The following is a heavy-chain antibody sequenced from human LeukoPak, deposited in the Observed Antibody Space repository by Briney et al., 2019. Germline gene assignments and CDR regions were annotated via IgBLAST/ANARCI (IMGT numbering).Heavy chain of an antibody. CDR3: ARSSSYCGGDCYSK. V-gene: IGHV1-18*01. Sequence: VASVKVSCKASGYTFTSYGISWVRQAPGQGLEWMGWISAYNGNTNYAQKLQGRVTMTRNTSISTAYMELSSLRSEDTAVYYCARSSSYCGGDCYSKWGQGTLVTVSS. D-gene: IGHD2-21*02. J-gene: IGHJ4*02. CDR1: GYTFTSYG. CDR2: ISAYNGNT.